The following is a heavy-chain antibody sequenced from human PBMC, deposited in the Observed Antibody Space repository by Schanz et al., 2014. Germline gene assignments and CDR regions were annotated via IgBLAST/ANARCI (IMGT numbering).Heavy chain of an antibody. V-gene: IGHV1-18*01. CDR3: ARGNTIFGVVILGWLDP. J-gene: IGHJ5*02. D-gene: IGHD3-3*01. Sequence: QVQLLQSGAEVKKPGASVKVSCKASGYTFTNYGISWVRQAPGQGLEWMGWISDYNGNTNYAQKLQGRVTMTTDTSTSTVYMELSSLRSEDTAIYYCARGNTIFGVVILGWLDPWGQGTLVTVSS. CDR2: ISDYNGNT. CDR1: GYTFTNYG.